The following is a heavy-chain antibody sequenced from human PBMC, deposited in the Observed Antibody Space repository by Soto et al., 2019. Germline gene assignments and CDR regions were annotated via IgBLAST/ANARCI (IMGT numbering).Heavy chain of an antibody. Sequence: EVQLVESGGVVVQPGGSLRLSCAASGFTFDDYTMHWVRQAAGKGLEWVSLISWDGGSTYYADSVKGRFTISRDNSKNSLYLQMNSLRTEDTALYYCAKGMANYYGMDVWGQGTTVTVSS. D-gene: IGHD5-12*01. J-gene: IGHJ6*02. CDR1: GFTFDDYT. CDR2: ISWDGGST. V-gene: IGHV3-43*01. CDR3: AKGMANYYGMDV.